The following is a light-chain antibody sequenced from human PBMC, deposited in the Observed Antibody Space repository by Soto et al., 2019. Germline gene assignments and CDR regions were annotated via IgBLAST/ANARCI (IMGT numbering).Light chain of an antibody. CDR1: SSDVGGYNY. Sequence: QSVLTQPASVSGSPGQSITISCTGTSSDVGGYNYVSWYQLHPGKAPKLILYEVTNRPSGVSDRFSGSKSGNTASLTISGLQAEDDADYYCSSYTRSTAYVLGTGTKV. J-gene: IGLJ1*01. V-gene: IGLV2-14*01. CDR3: SSYTRSTAYV. CDR2: EVT.